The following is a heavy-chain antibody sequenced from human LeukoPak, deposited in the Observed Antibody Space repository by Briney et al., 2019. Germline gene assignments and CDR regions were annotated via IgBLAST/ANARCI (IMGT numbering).Heavy chain of an antibody. CDR3: AKGGDTAMVLSSFDY. V-gene: IGHV3-9*01. D-gene: IGHD5-18*01. CDR2: ISWNSGSI. J-gene: IGHJ4*02. CDR1: GFTFDDYA. Sequence: GRSLRLSCAASGFTFDDYAMHWVRQAPGKGLEWVSGISWNSGSIGCADSVKGRFTISRDNAKNSLYLQMNSLRAEDTALYYCAKGGDTAMVLSSFDYWGQGTLVTVSS.